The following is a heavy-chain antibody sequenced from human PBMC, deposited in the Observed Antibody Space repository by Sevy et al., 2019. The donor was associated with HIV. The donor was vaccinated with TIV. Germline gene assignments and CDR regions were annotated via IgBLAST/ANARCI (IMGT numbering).Heavy chain of an antibody. D-gene: IGHD6-13*01. CDR2: IYSYGET. V-gene: IGHV4-39*01. CDR3: ARSMEQQLDAFDI. CDR1: GASIRDSSYY. J-gene: IGHJ3*02. Sequence: SETLSLTCTVSGASIRDSSYYWAWIRQPPGKGLEWIGNIYSYGETYYNSSLKSRVTISVDTSKNQFSLSLTSVTAADTAIYFCARSMEQQLDAFDIWGQGTMVTVSS.